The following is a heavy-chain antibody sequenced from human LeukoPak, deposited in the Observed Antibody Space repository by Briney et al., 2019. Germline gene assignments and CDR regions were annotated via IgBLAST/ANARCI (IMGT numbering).Heavy chain of an antibody. CDR1: GGSFSGYY. V-gene: IGHV4-34*01. D-gene: IGHD2-15*01. CDR3: ARSRVVAAAAVGYYYYYGMDV. Sequence: PSETLSLTCAVSGGSFSGYYWSWIRQPPGKGLEWIGEINHSGSTNYNPSLKSRVTISVDTSKNQFSLKLSSVTAADTAVYYCARSRVVAAAAVGYYYYYGMDVWGQGTTVTVSS. CDR2: INHSGST. J-gene: IGHJ6*02.